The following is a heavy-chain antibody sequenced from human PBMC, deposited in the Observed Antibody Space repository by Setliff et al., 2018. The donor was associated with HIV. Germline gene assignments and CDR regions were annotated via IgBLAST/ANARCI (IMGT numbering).Heavy chain of an antibody. CDR1: GGSISSGSYY. J-gene: IGHJ4*02. Sequence: SETLSLTCTVSGGSISSGSYYWSWIRQPAGKGLEWIGRIFSSGSTNYNPSLKSRVTISVDTSKNQFSLKVSSVTAADTAVYYCAREDGPYYFDSWGQGPWSPSPQ. CDR3: AREDGPYYFDS. V-gene: IGHV4-61*02. CDR2: IFSSGST.